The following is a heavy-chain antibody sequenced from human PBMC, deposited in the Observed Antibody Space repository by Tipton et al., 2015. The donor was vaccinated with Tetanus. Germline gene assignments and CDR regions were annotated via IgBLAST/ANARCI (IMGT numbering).Heavy chain of an antibody. CDR2: INHSGST. D-gene: IGHD3-3*01. CDR1: GGSFSGYY. J-gene: IGHJ4*02. V-gene: IGHV4-34*01. CDR3: ARVAYDFWSGYSGYFDN. Sequence: TLFLTCAVYGGSFSGYYWSWIRQPPGKGLEWIGEINHSGSTNYNPSLKSRVTISVDTSKTQFSRKVSSVTAADTAVYYCARVAYDFWSGYSGYFDNWGQGTLVTVSS.